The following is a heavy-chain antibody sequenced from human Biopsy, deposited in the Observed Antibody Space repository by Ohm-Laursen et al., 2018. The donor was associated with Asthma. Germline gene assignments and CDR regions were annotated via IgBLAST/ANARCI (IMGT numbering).Heavy chain of an antibody. V-gene: IGHV1-69*01. CDR1: GGTFSNFA. CDR2: IMTDVGTT. D-gene: IGHD6-19*01. CDR3: ARCQVGYSSGWSLLLKKIYYAGMDV. Sequence: SSVKVSCKAPGGTFSNFAISWVRQAPGQGLEWLGWIMTDVGTTNYAQKFPGRVTITADESTSTAYMEVTSLRSEDTAIYYFARCQVGYSSGWSLLLKKIYYAGMDVWGQGTAVTVSS. J-gene: IGHJ6*02.